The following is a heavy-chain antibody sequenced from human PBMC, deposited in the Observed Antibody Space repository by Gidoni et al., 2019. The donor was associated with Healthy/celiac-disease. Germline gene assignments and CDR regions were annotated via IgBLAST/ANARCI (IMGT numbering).Heavy chain of an antibody. CDR1: GFTFSSYG. Sequence: QVQLVESGGGVVQPGRSLRLSCAASGFTFSSYGMHWVRQAPGKGLGWVAVIWYDGSNKYYADSVKGRFTISRDNSKNTLYLQMNSLRAEDTDVYYCARDRASSSRDYYYGMDVWGQGTTVTVSS. V-gene: IGHV3-33*01. D-gene: IGHD6-6*01. CDR3: ARDRASSSRDYYYGMDV. J-gene: IGHJ6*02. CDR2: IWYDGSNK.